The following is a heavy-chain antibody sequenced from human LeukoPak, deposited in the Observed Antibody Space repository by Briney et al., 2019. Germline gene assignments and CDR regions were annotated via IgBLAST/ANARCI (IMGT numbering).Heavy chain of an antibody. V-gene: IGHV3-15*01. J-gene: IGHJ4*02. Sequence: GGSLRLSCAASGFIFSSYSMNWVRQAPGKGLEWVGRIKSRTDGGTTDYAAPVKGRFTISRDDSKNTVFLQMNSLKTADTALYYCATFIPNYYYDISPRLDYWGQGTLVTVSS. CDR3: ATFIPNYYYDISPRLDY. D-gene: IGHD3-22*01. CDR2: IKSRTDGGTT. CDR1: GFIFSSYS.